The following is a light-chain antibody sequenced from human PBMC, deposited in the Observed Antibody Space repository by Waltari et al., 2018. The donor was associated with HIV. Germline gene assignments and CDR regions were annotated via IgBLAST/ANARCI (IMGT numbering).Light chain of an antibody. V-gene: IGLV2-11*01. CDR1: SSYVATF. Sequence: QSALTQPHSVSGSPGQSLTLSCTGPSSYVATFVSLYQQHPGKAPKVIIYDVNKRPSGVPDRFSGSKSGNTAFLTISGLQAEDEAEYHCCSHAGNFIFAFGSGTKVTVL. J-gene: IGLJ1*01. CDR3: CSHAGNFIFA. CDR2: DVN.